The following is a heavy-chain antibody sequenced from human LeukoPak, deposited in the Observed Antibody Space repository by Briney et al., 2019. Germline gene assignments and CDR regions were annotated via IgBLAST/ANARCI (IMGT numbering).Heavy chain of an antibody. V-gene: IGHV4-61*02. CDR3: ARQYSDILTGYHRGELYWYFDL. D-gene: IGHD3-9*01. Sequence: PSETLSLTCTVSGGSISSGTYYWNWIRQPAGKGLEWIGRIYTSGNTNYHPSLKSRVTISVDTSKNQFSLKLSSVTAADTAVYYCARQYSDILTGYHRGELYWYFDLWGRGTLVTVSS. J-gene: IGHJ2*01. CDR2: IYTSGNT. CDR1: GGSISSGTYY.